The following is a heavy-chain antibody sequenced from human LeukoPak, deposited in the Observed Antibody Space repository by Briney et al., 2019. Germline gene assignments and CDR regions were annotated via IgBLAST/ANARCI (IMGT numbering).Heavy chain of an antibody. CDR2: VHNVGST. Sequence: SGPTLVNPSETLSLTCTVSGVSTTNGIYYWAWIRQSPGKGLEWIGSVHNVGSTYYNLSIRSRVTMSIDTSKNQFSLRLNSVTAADTAVYYCARHAEYNSGWHFYLDHWGQGILVTVSS. J-gene: IGHJ4*02. D-gene: IGHD6-19*01. CDR3: ARHAEYNSGWHFYLDH. V-gene: IGHV4-39*01. CDR1: GVSTTNGIYY.